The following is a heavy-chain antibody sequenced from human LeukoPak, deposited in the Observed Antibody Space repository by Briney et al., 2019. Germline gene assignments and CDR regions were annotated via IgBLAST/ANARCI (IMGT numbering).Heavy chain of an antibody. V-gene: IGHV3-9*01. D-gene: IGHD6-13*01. Sequence: GGSLRLSCAASGFTFDDYAMHWVRQAPGKGLEWVSGISWNSGSIGYADSVKGRFTISRDNAKNSLYLQMNSPRAEDTALYYCAKDSSSSSWSGAFDIWGQGTMVTVSS. CDR2: ISWNSGSI. CDR1: GFTFDDYA. CDR3: AKDSSSSSWSGAFDI. J-gene: IGHJ3*02.